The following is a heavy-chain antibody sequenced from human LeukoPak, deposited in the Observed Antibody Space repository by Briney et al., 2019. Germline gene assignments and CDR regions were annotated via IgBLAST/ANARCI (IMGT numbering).Heavy chain of an antibody. D-gene: IGHD4-23*01. V-gene: IGHV4-59*12. CDR3: ATRNYGGNSEYFDF. Sequence: SETLSLTCTVSGGSINCYYWSWIRQPPGKGLEWIGYGHYSGNTNYNPSLKSRVTISVDTSKNQFSLKLSSVTAADTAVYYCATRNYGGNSEYFDFWGQGALVTVSS. CDR2: GHYSGNT. CDR1: GGSINCYY. J-gene: IGHJ4*02.